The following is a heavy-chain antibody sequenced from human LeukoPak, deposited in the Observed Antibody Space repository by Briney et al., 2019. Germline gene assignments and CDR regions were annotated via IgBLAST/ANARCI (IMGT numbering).Heavy chain of an antibody. CDR1: GGSISSGDYY. Sequence: SETLSLTCTVSGGSISSGDYYWSWIRQPPGKGLEWIGYIYYSGSTYYNPSLKSRVTISVDTSKNQFSLKLSSVTAADTAVYYCARDSGPGDYSKEVFDIWGQGTMVTVSS. CDR2: IYYSGST. V-gene: IGHV4-30-4*01. D-gene: IGHD4-11*01. J-gene: IGHJ3*02. CDR3: ARDSGPGDYSKEVFDI.